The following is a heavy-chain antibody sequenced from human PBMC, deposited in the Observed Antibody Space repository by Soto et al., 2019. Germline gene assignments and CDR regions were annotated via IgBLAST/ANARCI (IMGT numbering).Heavy chain of an antibody. Sequence: SETLSLTCAVFGGSISNSNWWTWVRQPPGKGLEWLGYVYYTGSTNYSPSLRSRVSISVDTSKNEFSLRLSSVTAADTAVYFCARSVAVPGAHIDYWGQGTQVTVSS. CDR1: GGSISNSNW. V-gene: IGHV4-4*02. J-gene: IGHJ4*02. CDR3: ARSVAVPGAHIDY. CDR2: VYYTGST. D-gene: IGHD6-19*01.